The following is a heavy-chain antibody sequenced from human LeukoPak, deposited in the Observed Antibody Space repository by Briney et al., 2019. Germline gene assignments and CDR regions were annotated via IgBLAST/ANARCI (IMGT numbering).Heavy chain of an antibody. CDR1: GFSFSNYN. D-gene: IGHD2-8*02. J-gene: IGHJ4*02. V-gene: IGHV3-21*04. CDR2: ITISSSYT. CDR3: ATYRQVLLPFES. Sequence: GGSLRLSCEASGFSFSNYNMDWVRQTPGKGLEWISSITISSSYTFYADSVKGRFTISRDNSKSTLSLQMNSLRAEDTAIYYCATYRQVLLPFESWGQGTLVTVSS.